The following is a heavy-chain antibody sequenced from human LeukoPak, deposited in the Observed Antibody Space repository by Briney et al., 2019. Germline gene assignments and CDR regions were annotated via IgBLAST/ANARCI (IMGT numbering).Heavy chain of an antibody. CDR2: ISYDGSNK. D-gene: IGHD3-22*01. V-gene: IGHV3-30*18. Sequence: GGSLRLSCAASGFTFSSYGMHWVRQAPGKGLEWVAVISYDGSNKYYADSVKGRFTISRDNSKNTLYLQTNSLRAEDTAVYYCAKGRYDSSGYSNPYWYFDLWGRGTLVTVSS. CDR3: AKGRYDSSGYSNPYWYFDL. J-gene: IGHJ2*01. CDR1: GFTFSSYG.